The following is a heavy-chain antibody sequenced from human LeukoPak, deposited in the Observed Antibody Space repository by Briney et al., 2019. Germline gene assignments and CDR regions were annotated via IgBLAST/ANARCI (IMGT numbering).Heavy chain of an antibody. CDR1: GFTFSNYA. J-gene: IGHJ6*03. CDR2: ISSSSSYI. Sequence: GGSLRLSCAASGFTFSNYAMNWVRQAPGKGLEWVSSISSSSSYIYYADSVKGRFTISRDNAKNSLYLQMNSLRAEDTAVYYCARVSYYYYYMDVWGKGTTVTVS. CDR3: ARVSYYYYYMDV. V-gene: IGHV3-21*01.